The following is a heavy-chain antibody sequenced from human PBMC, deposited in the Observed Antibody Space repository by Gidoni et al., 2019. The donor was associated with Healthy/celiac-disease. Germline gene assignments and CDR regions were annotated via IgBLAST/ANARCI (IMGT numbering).Heavy chain of an antibody. CDR1: GFSLTTSGMG. Sequence: QITLKESGPTLVKPTQTLTLTCTFSGFSLTTSGMGVAWIRQPPGKALEWLALIYWDDDKRYSPSLKSRLTITKDTSKNQVVLTMTNMDLVDTATYYCAHVRCYYYDRNGNCPGSFPDYWGQGTLVTVSS. CDR3: AHVRCYYYDRNGNCPGSFPDY. CDR2: IYWDDDK. J-gene: IGHJ4*02. D-gene: IGHD3-22*01. V-gene: IGHV2-5*02.